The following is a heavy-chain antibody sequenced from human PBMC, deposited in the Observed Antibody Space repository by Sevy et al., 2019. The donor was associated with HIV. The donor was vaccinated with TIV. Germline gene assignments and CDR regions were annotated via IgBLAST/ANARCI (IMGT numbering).Heavy chain of an antibody. Sequence: ASVKVSCKASGYTFTSYGISWVRQAPGQGLEWMGWISAYNGNTNYAQKLQGRVTMTTDTSTGKAYMELRSLRSDDTAVYYCARGKGPGDSSGYYGLDYWGQGTLVTVSS. D-gene: IGHD3-22*01. CDR3: ARGKGPGDSSGYYGLDY. CDR2: ISAYNGNT. J-gene: IGHJ4*02. V-gene: IGHV1-18*01. CDR1: GYTFTSYG.